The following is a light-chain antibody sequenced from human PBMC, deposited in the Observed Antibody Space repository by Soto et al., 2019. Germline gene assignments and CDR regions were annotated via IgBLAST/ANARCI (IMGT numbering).Light chain of an antibody. CDR3: LVIYTGVGEV. V-gene: IGLV7-46*01. CDR1: TGPVTSGHY. Sequence: QAVVTQEPSLTVSPGGTVTLTCGSSTGPVTSGHYPHWFQQKPGQAPRTLIGDTSNRHSWTPARFSGSLLGDKAALTLSDAQPEDEADYYCLVIYTGVGEVFGTGTKLTVL. J-gene: IGLJ1*01. CDR2: DTS.